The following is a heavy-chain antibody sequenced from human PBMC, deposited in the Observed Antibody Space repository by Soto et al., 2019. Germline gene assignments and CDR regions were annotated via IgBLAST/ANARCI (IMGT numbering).Heavy chain of an antibody. CDR2: IYYSGST. J-gene: IGHJ6*02. CDR3: ARLRKWLVRSDYYYGMDV. Sequence: SETLSLTCTVSGGSISSGDYYWSWIRQPPGKGLEWIGYIYYSGSTYYNPSLKSRVTISVDTSKNQFSLKLSSVTTADTAVYYCARLRKWLVRSDYYYGMDVWGQGTTVTVSS. D-gene: IGHD6-19*01. CDR1: GGSISSGDYY. V-gene: IGHV4-30-4*01.